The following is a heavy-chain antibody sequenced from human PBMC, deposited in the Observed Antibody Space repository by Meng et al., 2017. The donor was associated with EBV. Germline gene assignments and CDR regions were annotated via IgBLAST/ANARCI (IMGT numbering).Heavy chain of an antibody. CDR1: GFTFSGYG. V-gene: IGHV3-30*03. Sequence: GQLVGSGGGVAQRGRSLRLSCAASGFTFSGYGMFWVRQAPGKGPEWVAILPSDGGNTYYSDSVKGRFTISRDNSKKTLYLQMNSLRAEDTAVYYCARDLSGRFDPWGQGTLVTVSS. J-gene: IGHJ5*02. CDR2: LPSDGGNT. CDR3: ARDLSGRFDP. D-gene: IGHD1-26*01.